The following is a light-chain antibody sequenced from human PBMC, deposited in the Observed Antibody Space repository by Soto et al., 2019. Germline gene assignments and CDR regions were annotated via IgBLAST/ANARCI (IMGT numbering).Light chain of an antibody. CDR3: QQYGGSPFT. CDR2: GAF. Sequence: EIVLTQSPGTLSLSPGERATLSCTASQSVSSNYLAWYQQKPGQAPRLLILGAFNRATGIPDRFSGSGSGTDFTLTISRLEPEDFAVYYCQQYGGSPFTFGPGTKVDIK. V-gene: IGKV3-20*01. CDR1: QSVSSNY. J-gene: IGKJ3*01.